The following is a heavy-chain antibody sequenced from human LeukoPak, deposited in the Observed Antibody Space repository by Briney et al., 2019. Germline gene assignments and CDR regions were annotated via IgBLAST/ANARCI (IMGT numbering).Heavy chain of an antibody. V-gene: IGHV3-9*01. J-gene: IGHJ4*02. D-gene: IGHD3-10*01. CDR1: GFTFDYYA. Sequence: GGSLRLSCAASGFTFDYYAMHWVRQAPGKGLEWVSSISWNSGSIDYADSVKGRCTISRDNVKNSLYLQMNSLRTEDTALYYCAKDIGGFGELLSVWGQGTLVTVSS. CDR2: ISWNSGSI. CDR3: AKDIGGFGELLSV.